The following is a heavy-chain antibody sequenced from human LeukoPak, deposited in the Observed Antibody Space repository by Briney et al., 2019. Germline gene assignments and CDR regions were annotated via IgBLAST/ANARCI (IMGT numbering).Heavy chain of an antibody. J-gene: IGHJ3*02. V-gene: IGHV3-20*01. CDR3: ARDSDPYYDSSGYQDAFDI. CDR1: GFTFSSYA. D-gene: IGHD3-22*01. Sequence: GGSLRLSCAASGFTFSSYAMSWVRQAPGKGLEWVSGINWNGGSTGYADSVKGRFTISRDNAKNSLYLQMNSLRAEDTALYHCARDSDPYYDSSGYQDAFDIWGQGTMVTVSS. CDR2: INWNGGST.